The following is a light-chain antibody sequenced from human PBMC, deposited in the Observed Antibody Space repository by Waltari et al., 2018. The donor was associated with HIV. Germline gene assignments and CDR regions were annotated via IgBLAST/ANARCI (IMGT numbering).Light chain of an antibody. CDR2: RAS. J-gene: IGKJ1*01. CDR3: QQYSTLGT. CDR1: QSVGIW. V-gene: IGKV1-5*03. Sequence: DIQMTQSPSTLSASVGVRVPLTCRASQSVGIWLAWYQRKPGKTPNLLIYRASDLESGVPPRFSASGSVTEFSLTISNMQPEDFGTYYCQQYSTLGTFGRGTRVE.